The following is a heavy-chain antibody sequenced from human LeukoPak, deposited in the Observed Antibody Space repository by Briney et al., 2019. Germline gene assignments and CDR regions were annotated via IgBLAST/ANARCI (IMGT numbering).Heavy chain of an antibody. CDR1: GGSISSYY. J-gene: IGHJ4*02. D-gene: IGHD3-22*01. V-gene: IGHV4-59*01. Sequence: PSETLSLTCTVSGGSISSYYWSWIRQPPGKGLEWIGYIYYSGSTNYNPSLKSRVTISVDTSKNQFSLKLSSVTAADTAVYYCAIDGLGYYDSSGYWVDWGQGTLVTVSS. CDR3: AIDGLGYYDSSGYWVD. CDR2: IYYSGST.